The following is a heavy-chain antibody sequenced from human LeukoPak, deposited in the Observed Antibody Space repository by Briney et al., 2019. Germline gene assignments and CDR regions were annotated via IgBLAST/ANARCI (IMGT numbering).Heavy chain of an antibody. Sequence: PSETLSLTCTVSGHSISSGYYWGWIRQPPGKGLEWIGRIYTSGSTNYNPSLKSRVTISVDTSKNQFSLKLSSVTAADTAVYYCARAGQGYCTSAGCFLSLDYWGQGTLVTVSS. CDR3: ARAGQGYCTSAGCFLSLDY. CDR2: IYTSGST. D-gene: IGHD2-2*01. CDR1: GHSISSGYY. J-gene: IGHJ4*02. V-gene: IGHV4-38-2*02.